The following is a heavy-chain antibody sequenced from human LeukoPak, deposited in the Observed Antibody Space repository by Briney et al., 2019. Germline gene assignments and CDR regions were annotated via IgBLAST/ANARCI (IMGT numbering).Heavy chain of an antibody. V-gene: IGHV3-23*01. CDR3: KGAWS. CDR1: GFIFSSHA. D-gene: IGHD3-3*01. Sequence: GGSLRLSCAASGFIFSSHAMAWVRQAPGKGLEWVSLITGNGGSTYYADSVKGRFTISRDNSKNTLFLQMNSLRAEDTAVYYCKGAWSWGQGTLVPVSS. CDR2: ITGNGGST. J-gene: IGHJ4*02.